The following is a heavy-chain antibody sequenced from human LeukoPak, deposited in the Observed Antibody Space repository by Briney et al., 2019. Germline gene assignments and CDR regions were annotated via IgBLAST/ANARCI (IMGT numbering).Heavy chain of an antibody. J-gene: IGHJ6*02. CDR2: ISAYNGNT. Sequence: GASVKVSCKASGYTFTSYGISWVRQAPGQGLEWMGWISAYNGNTNYAQKLQGRVTMTRDTSISTAYMELSRLRSDDTAVYYCARDAPYYDILTGYQDYYYGMDVWGQGTTVTVSS. V-gene: IGHV1-18*01. D-gene: IGHD3-9*01. CDR3: ARDAPYYDILTGYQDYYYGMDV. CDR1: GYTFTSYG.